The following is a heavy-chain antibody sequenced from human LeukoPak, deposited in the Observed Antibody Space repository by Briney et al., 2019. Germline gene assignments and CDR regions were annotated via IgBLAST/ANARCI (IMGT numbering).Heavy chain of an antibody. CDR2: IYYSGST. Sequence: PSETLSLTCTVSGGSISSSSYSWGWIRQPPGKGLEWIGSIYYSGSTYYNPSLKSRVTISVDTSKNQFSLKLSSVTAADTAVYYCARQEYDYVWGSYRLYYFDYWGQGTLVTVSS. V-gene: IGHV4-39*01. CDR1: GGSISSSSYS. D-gene: IGHD3-16*02. J-gene: IGHJ4*02. CDR3: ARQEYDYVWGSYRLYYFDY.